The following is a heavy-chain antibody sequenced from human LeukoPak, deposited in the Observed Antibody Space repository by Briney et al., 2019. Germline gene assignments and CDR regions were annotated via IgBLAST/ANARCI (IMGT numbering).Heavy chain of an antibody. D-gene: IGHD2-15*01. V-gene: IGHV4-34*01. CDR1: GGSFSGYY. CDR3: ARGDGYFSGGSCPFYFDY. J-gene: IGHJ4*02. Sequence: SETLSLTCAVYGGSFSGYYWSWIRQPPGKGLEWIGEINHSGSTNYNPSLKSRVTISLDTSKNQFSLKLSSVTAADTAVYYCARGDGYFSGGSCPFYFDYWGQGTLVTVSS. CDR2: INHSGST.